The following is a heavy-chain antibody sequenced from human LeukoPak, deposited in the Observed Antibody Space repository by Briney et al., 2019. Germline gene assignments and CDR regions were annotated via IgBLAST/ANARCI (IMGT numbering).Heavy chain of an antibody. V-gene: IGHV4-34*01. J-gene: IGHJ4*02. Sequence: SETLSLTCAVYGGSFSGYYWSWIRQPPGKGLEWIGEINHSESTNYNPSLKSRVTISVDTSKNQFSLKLSSVTAADTAVYYCARVGYCSSTSCYYGDYWGQGTLVTVSS. CDR1: GGSFSGYY. D-gene: IGHD2-2*01. CDR2: INHSEST. CDR3: ARVGYCSSTSCYYGDY.